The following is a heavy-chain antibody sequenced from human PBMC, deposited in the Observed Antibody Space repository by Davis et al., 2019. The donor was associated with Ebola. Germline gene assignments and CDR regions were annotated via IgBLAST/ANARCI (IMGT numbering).Heavy chain of an antibody. Sequence: AASVKVSCKASGGTFSRYSISWVRQAPGQGLEWMGRFIPILGIANYAQEFQGRVTITADRSTSTEYMELSSLRSEDAAVYYCATTLHSGYDAFDYWGQGTLVTVSS. CDR2: FIPILGIA. V-gene: IGHV1-69*02. J-gene: IGHJ4*02. D-gene: IGHD5-12*01. CDR1: GGTFSRYS. CDR3: ATTLHSGYDAFDY.